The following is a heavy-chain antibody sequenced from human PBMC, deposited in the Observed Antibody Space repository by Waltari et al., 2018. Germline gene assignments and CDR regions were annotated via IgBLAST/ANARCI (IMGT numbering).Heavy chain of an antibody. Sequence: EVQMVESGAGLVKPGGSLRLAGAASGFTFSNAWMSWVRQDPGKGLEWVGRIKSKTDGGKTDYAAPVKGRFTTSRDDSKNMLYLQMNGLKAEDTAVYYCSTEVVFHFDYWGQGTLVTVSS. J-gene: IGHJ4*02. CDR2: IKSKTDGGKT. CDR3: STEVVFHFDY. D-gene: IGHD2-21*01. CDR1: GFTFSNAW. V-gene: IGHV3-15*01.